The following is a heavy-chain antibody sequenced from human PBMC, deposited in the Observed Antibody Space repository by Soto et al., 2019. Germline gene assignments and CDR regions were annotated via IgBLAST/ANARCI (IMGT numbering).Heavy chain of an antibody. V-gene: IGHV3-11*01. Sequence: PGGSLRLSCATSGFTFGDRYMSWIRQAPGKGLEWASYISSSGFTIYYADSVKGRFTISRDNANDSLYLQMNSLRAEDTAVYYCARNTKSAAGADYYGLDVWGHGTTVIVSS. D-gene: IGHD2-2*01. CDR1: GFTFGDRY. CDR3: ARNTKSAAGADYYGLDV. J-gene: IGHJ6*02. CDR2: ISSSGFTI.